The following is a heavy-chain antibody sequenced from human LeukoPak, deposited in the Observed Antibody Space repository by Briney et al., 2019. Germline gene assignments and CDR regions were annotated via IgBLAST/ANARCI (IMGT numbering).Heavy chain of an antibody. CDR2: ISWNSGSI. D-gene: IGHD6-19*01. V-gene: IGHV3-9*01. CDR1: GFTFDDYA. CDR3: AKEGSGWHVIFDY. J-gene: IGHJ4*02. Sequence: GGSLRLSCAASGFTFDDYAMHWVRQAPGKGLEWVSGISWNSGSIGYADSVKGRFTISRDNAKNSLYLQMNSLRAEDTALYYCAKEGSGWHVIFDYWGQGTLVNVSS.